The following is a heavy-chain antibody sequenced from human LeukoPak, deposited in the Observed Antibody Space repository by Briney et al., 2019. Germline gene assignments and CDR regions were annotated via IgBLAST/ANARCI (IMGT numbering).Heavy chain of an antibody. J-gene: IGHJ4*02. V-gene: IGHV1-2*06. CDR3: ARVAGGLKLWYCY. CDR2: INPNSGGT. D-gene: IGHD5-18*01. CDR1: GYTFTGYY. Sequence: ASVKVSCKASGYTFTGYYMHWVRQAPGQGLEWMGRINPNSGGTNYAQKFQGRVTMTRDTSISTAYMELSRLRSDDTAVYYCARVAGGLKLWYCYWGQGTLVTVSS.